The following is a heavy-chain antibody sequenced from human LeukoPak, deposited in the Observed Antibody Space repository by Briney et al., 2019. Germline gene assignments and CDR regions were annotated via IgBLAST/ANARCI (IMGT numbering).Heavy chain of an antibody. Sequence: GGSLGLSCAVSGITLSNYGMSWVRQAPGKGLEWVAGISDSGGRTNYADSVKGRFTISRDNPKNTLYLQMNSLRAEDTAVYFCAKRGVVIRVILVGFHKEAYYFDSWGQGALVTVSS. J-gene: IGHJ4*02. CDR2: ISDSGGRT. V-gene: IGHV3-23*01. CDR3: AKRGVVIRVILVGFHKEAYYFDS. D-gene: IGHD3-22*01. CDR1: GITLSNYG.